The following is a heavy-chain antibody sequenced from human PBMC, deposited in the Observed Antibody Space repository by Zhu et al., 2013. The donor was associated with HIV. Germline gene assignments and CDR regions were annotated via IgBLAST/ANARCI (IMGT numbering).Heavy chain of an antibody. D-gene: IGHD3-9*01. CDR1: GYTFTSYD. CDR3: ARGLLRYFDWLGPFYGKQKESTFDY. J-gene: IGHJ4*02. CDR2: MNPNSGNT. Sequence: QVQLVQSGAEVKKPGASVKVSCKASGYTFTSYDINWVRQATGQGLEWMGWMNPNSGNTGYAQKFQGRVTMTRNTSISTAYMELSSLRSEDTAVYYCARGLLRYFDWLGPFYGKQKESTFDYWGQGTLVTVSS. V-gene: IGHV1-8*01.